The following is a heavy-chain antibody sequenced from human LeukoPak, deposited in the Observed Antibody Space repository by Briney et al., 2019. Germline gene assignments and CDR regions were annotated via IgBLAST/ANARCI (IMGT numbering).Heavy chain of an antibody. CDR3: ARDLKNYDFWSGYELFY. CDR1: GYTFTGYY. D-gene: IGHD3-3*01. Sequence: GASVKVSCKASGYTFTGYYMHWVRQAPGQGLEWMGIINPSGGSTSYAQKFQGRVTMTRDTSTSTVYMELSSLRSEDTAVYYCARDLKNYDFWSGYELFYWGQGTLVTVSS. CDR2: INPSGGST. V-gene: IGHV1-46*01. J-gene: IGHJ4*02.